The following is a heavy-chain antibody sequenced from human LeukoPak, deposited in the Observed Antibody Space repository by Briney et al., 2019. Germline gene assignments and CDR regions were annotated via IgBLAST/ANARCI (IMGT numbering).Heavy chain of an antibody. V-gene: IGHV1-18*01. CDR2: ISTYNGNT. CDR3: ARVGGGNAFDI. CDR1: GYSFTRYG. D-gene: IGHD1-26*01. Sequence: ASVKVSCKASGYSFTRYGLSWVRQAPGQGLEWMGWISTYNGNTKYPKKLQGRVTMTTDTSTSTAYMELMTLRSDDTAIYHCARVGGGNAFDIWGQGTMVTVSS. J-gene: IGHJ3*02.